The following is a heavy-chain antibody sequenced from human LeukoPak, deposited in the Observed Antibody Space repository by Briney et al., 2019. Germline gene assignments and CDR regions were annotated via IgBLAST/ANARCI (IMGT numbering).Heavy chain of an antibody. Sequence: GGSLRLSCAASGFTLSSYEMNWFRQAPGKGLEWVSYISSSGSTIYYADSVKGRFTISRDNSKNTLYLQMNSLRAEDTAVYYCARSYGSGSPYDYWGQGTLVTVSS. D-gene: IGHD3-10*01. CDR1: GFTLSSYE. V-gene: IGHV3-48*03. CDR3: ARSYGSGSPYDY. J-gene: IGHJ4*02. CDR2: ISSSGSTI.